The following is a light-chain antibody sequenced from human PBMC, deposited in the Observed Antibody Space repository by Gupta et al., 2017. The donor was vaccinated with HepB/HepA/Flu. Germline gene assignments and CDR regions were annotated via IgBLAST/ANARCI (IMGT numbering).Light chain of an antibody. CDR3: QQSYSTPST. J-gene: IGKJ5*01. CDR1: QSISSY. V-gene: IGKV1-39*01. CDR2: AAS. Sequence: DIQMTQSPSSLSASVGDRVTITCRASQSISSYLNWYQQKPGKAPKLLIYAASSLQSGVPSSFSGSGSGTXFTLTIXSLQPEDFATYYCQQSYSTPSTFGXGTRLEIK.